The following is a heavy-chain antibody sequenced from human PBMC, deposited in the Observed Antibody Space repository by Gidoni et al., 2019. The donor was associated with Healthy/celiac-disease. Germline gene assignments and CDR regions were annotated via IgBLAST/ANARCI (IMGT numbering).Heavy chain of an antibody. CDR3: ARHGGSSGWYYFDY. V-gene: IGHV4-39*01. CDR2: IYYSGST. Sequence: QLQLQESGPGLVKPSETLSLTCTVSGGSISSSSYYWGWIRQPPGKGLEWIGSIYYSGSTYYNPSLKSRVTISVDTSKNQFSLKLSSVTAADTAVYYCARHGGSSGWYYFDYWGQGTLVTVSS. D-gene: IGHD6-19*01. CDR1: GGSISSSSYY. J-gene: IGHJ4*02.